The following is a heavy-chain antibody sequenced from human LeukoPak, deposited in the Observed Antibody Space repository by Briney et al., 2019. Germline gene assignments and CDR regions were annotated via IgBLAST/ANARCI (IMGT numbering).Heavy chain of an antibody. V-gene: IGHV3-23*01. Sequence: GGSLRLSCAASGFTFSNYGMSWVRQAPGKGLEWVSGISGSGDSTDYADSVKGRFTISRDNSKNTLYVQMNSLRAEDTAVYYCARDHYDILTGSYYYGMDVWGQGTTVTVSS. CDR1: GFTFSNYG. J-gene: IGHJ6*02. D-gene: IGHD3-9*01. CDR2: ISGSGDST. CDR3: ARDHYDILTGSYYYGMDV.